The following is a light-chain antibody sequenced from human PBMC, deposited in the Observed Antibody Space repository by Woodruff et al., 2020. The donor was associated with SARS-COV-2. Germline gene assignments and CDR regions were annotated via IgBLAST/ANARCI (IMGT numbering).Light chain of an antibody. CDR3: CSYTGSYSWV. J-gene: IGLJ3*02. CDR1: F. CDR2: DAS. V-gene: IGLV2-11*01. Sequence: FVSWYQHHPGKAPQLLIYDASKRPLGVPDRFSGSKSGDTASLTISGLQAEDEADYYCCSYTGSYSWVFGGGTKVTVL.